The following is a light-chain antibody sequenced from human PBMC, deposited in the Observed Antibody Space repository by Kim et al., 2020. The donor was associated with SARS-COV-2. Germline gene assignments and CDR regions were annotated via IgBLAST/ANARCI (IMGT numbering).Light chain of an antibody. V-gene: IGLV3-1*01. J-gene: IGLJ1*01. Sequence: SYELTQPPSVSVSPGQTASITCSGDKLGDKYACWYRQKPGQSPVLVIYQDSKRPSGIPERFSGSNSGNTATLTISGTQAMDEADYYCQAWDSSTVVFGNG. CDR2: QDS. CDR3: QAWDSSTVV. CDR1: KLGDKY.